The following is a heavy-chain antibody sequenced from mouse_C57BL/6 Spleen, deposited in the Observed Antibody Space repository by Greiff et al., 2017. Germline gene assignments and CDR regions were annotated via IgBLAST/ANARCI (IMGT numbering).Heavy chain of an antibody. J-gene: IGHJ3*01. CDR1: GYTFTSYW. CDR3: AREREGWFAY. CDR2: IDPSDSYT. V-gene: IGHV1-69*01. Sequence: QVHVKQPGAELVMPGASVKLSCKASGYTFTSYWMHWVKQRPGQGLEWIGEIDPSDSYTNYNQKFKGKSTLTVDKSSSTAYMQLSSLTSEDSAVYYCAREREGWFAYWGQGTLVTVSA.